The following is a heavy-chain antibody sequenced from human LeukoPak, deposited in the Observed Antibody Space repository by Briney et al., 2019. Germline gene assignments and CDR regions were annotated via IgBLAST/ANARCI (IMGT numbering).Heavy chain of an antibody. D-gene: IGHD3/OR15-3a*01. CDR3: TSVLVYDFMSSYDD. CDR2: IRSKANSYAT. V-gene: IGHV3-73*01. CDR1: GFTFSGSA. J-gene: IGHJ4*02. Sequence: GGSLKLSCAASGFTFSGSAMHWVRQASGKGLEWVGRIRSKANSYATAYAASVKGRFTISRDDSKNTAYLQMNSLKTEDAAVYYCTSVLVYDFMSSYDDWGQGTLVTVSS.